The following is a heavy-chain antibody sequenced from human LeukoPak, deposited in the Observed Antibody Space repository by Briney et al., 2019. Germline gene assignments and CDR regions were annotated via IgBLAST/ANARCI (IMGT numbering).Heavy chain of an antibody. D-gene: IGHD4-17*01. CDR2: VSGSGGNT. V-gene: IGHV3-23*01. CDR3: ANGLTYGDDVGY. Sequence: GGSLRLSCVASGFIFGQYPMSWVRQAPGKGLEWVSSVSGSGGNTFYADSVKGRFTISRDNSKNTLYLQMSSLRAEDSAIYYCANGLTYGDDVGYWGPGTLVTVSS. J-gene: IGHJ4*02. CDR1: GFIFGQYP.